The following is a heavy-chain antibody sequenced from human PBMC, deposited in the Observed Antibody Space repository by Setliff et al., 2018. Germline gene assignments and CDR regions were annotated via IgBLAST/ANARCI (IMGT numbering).Heavy chain of an antibody. CDR3: AKEHVVISFVTNTHHHYGMDV. CDR1: GASLRSGSNY. D-gene: IGHD2-8*01. J-gene: IGHJ6*02. V-gene: IGHV4-61*02. CDR2: IYTDGTT. Sequence: SETLSLTCTVSGASLRSGSNYWGWFRQPAGKGLEWVGRIYTDGTTNYNPSLKSRVSISADTSMNHFSLRMTSVSAADTAVYYCAKEHVVISFVTNTHHHYGMDVWGQGTTVTVS.